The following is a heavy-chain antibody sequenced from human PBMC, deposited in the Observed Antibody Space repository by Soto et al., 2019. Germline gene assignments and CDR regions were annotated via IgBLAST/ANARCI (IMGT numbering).Heavy chain of an antibody. J-gene: IGHJ4*02. CDR2: IIPIFGTA. D-gene: IGHD1-26*01. V-gene: IGHV1-69*13. Sequence: SVKVSCKASGGTFSSYAISWVRKAPGQGLEWMGGIIPIFGTANYAQKFQGRVTITADESTSTAYMELSSLSFEDTAVYYCARGLGYSGSYFDYWGQGTLVTVSS. CDR1: GGTFSSYA. CDR3: ARGLGYSGSYFDY.